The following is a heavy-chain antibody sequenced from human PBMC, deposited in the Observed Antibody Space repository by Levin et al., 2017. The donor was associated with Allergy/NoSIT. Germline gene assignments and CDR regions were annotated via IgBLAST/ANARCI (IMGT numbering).Heavy chain of an antibody. V-gene: IGHV4-34*01. Sequence: MASETLSLTCDVFGGSFSGYYWHWIRQPPGKGLEWIGEINHRGSTNYNPSLKSRVTISVDTSNKQFSLQLNSVTAADTAVYYCAREGRIRWYQLPGTPFDYWGQGTLVTVSS. D-gene: IGHD2-2*01. J-gene: IGHJ4*02. CDR2: INHRGST. CDR1: GGSFSGYY. CDR3: AREGRIRWYQLPGTPFDY.